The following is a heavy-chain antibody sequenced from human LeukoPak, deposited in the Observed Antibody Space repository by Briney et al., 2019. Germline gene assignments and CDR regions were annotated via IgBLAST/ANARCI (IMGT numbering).Heavy chain of an antibody. CDR2: MYSGGDT. Sequence: GGSLRLSCAASGFTVRDNYMSGVRHPPGKGLECVSVMYSGGDTYYANSVKGRFTFSRDISKNTVYLQTNGLRTEDTAVYYCARDAPQVPAAGVLASWGQGTLVTVSS. D-gene: IGHD6-13*01. CDR1: GFTVRDNY. CDR3: ARDAPQVPAAGVLAS. J-gene: IGHJ5*02. V-gene: IGHV3-53*01.